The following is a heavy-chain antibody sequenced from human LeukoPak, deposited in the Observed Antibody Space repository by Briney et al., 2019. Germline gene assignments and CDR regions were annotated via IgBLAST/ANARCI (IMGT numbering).Heavy chain of an antibody. CDR1: GFIFSSYA. CDR3: ARVYGDYGRGHFDY. CDR2: ISSGSSYI. V-gene: IGHV3-21*01. J-gene: IGHJ4*02. Sequence: GGSLRLSCAASGFIFSSYAMSWVRQAPGKGLEWVSSISSGSSYIYYADSVKGRFTISRDNAKNSLYLQMNSLRADGTAVYYCARVYGDYGRGHFDYWGQGTLVTVSS. D-gene: IGHD4-17*01.